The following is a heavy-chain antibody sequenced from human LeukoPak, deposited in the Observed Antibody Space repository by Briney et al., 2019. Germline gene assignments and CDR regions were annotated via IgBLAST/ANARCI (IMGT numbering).Heavy chain of an antibody. D-gene: IGHD2-21*01. CDR3: ARWPIHLAYCSGILCHKWFDP. CDR2: IHHSETT. J-gene: IGHJ5*02. V-gene: IGHV4-59*08. CDR1: GGSISDYY. Sequence: SETLSLTCNVYGGSISDYYWNWTRQPPGKELEWIGYIHHSETTSSNPSLKSRVTISIDTSKNQFSLNLNSVTAADTAIYYCARWPIHLAYCSGILCHKWFDPRGQGTLVTVSS.